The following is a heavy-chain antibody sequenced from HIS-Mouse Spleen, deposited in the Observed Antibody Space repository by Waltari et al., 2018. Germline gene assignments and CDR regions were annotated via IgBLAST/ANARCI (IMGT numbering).Heavy chain of an antibody. Sequence: QVQLVESGGGVVQPGRSLRLSCAASGFTFSSYGMHWVRQAPGKGLEWVAVISYDGSNKYYADSVKGRITISRDNSKNTLYLQRNSLRAEDTAVYYCAKGKAYYYGSGSYVGRGFDYWGQGTLVTVSS. D-gene: IGHD3-10*01. J-gene: IGHJ4*02. CDR3: AKGKAYYYGSGSYVGRGFDY. CDR2: ISYDGSNK. CDR1: GFTFSSYG. V-gene: IGHV3-30*18.